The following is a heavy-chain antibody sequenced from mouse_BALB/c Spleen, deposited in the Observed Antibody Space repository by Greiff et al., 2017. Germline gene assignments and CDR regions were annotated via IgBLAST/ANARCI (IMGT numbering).Heavy chain of an antibody. CDR3: ARIYYYGSSYGFAY. Sequence: QVQLQQSGAELVRPGSSVKISCKASGYAFSSYWMNWVKQRPGQGLEWIGQIYPGDGDTNYNGKFKGKATLTADKSSSTAYMQLSSLTSEDSAVYFGARIYYYGSSYGFAYWGQGTLVTVSA. CDR1: GYAFSSYW. D-gene: IGHD1-1*01. V-gene: IGHV1-80*01. J-gene: IGHJ3*01. CDR2: IYPGDGDT.